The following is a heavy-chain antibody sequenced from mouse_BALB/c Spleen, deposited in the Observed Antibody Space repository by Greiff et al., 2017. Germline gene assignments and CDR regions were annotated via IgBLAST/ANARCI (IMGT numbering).Heavy chain of an antibody. J-gene: IGHJ2*01. CDR2: IDPANGKT. CDR3: ARGLRLDY. Sequence: EVQGVESGAELVKPGASVKLSCTASGFNIKDTYMHWVKQRPEQGLEWIGRIDPANGKTKYDPKFQGKATITADTSSNTAYLQLSSLTSEDTAVYYCARGLRLDYWGQGTTLTVSS. CDR1: GFNIKDTY. D-gene: IGHD1-2*01. V-gene: IGHV14-3*02.